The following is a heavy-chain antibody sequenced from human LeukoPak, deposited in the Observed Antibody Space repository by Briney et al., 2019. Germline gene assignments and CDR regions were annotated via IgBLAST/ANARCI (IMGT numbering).Heavy chain of an antibody. CDR2: ISAYNGNT. V-gene: IGHV1-18*01. D-gene: IGHD3-3*01. J-gene: IGHJ5*02. CDR3: ARDHGKRRITIFGVVPWFDP. CDR1: GYTFTSYG. Sequence: VASVRVSCKASGYTFTSYGISWVRQAPGQGLEWMGWISAYNGNTNYAQKLQGRVTMTTDTSTSTAYMELRSLRSDDTAVYYCARDHGKRRITIFGVVPWFDPWGQGTLVTVSS.